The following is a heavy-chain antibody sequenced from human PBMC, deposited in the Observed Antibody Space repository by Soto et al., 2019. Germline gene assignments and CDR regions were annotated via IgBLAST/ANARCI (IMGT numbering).Heavy chain of an antibody. CDR2: ISATGGNI. Sequence: GGSLRLSCVASGFTFSDYAMTWVRQAPGKGLEWVATISATGGNIEYTDSLKGRFTISRDNSKNTLCLQLNGLTSDDTAVHYCAKVAGGLGYFDLWGRGTLVTVSS. V-gene: IGHV3-23*01. D-gene: IGHD3-16*01. CDR3: AKVAGGLGYFDL. CDR1: GFTFSDYA. J-gene: IGHJ2*01.